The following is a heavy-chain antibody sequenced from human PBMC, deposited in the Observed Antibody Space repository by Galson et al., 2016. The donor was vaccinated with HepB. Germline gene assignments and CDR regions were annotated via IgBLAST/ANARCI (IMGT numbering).Heavy chain of an antibody. J-gene: IGHJ5*02. Sequence: SLRLSCAASGFTFNNYDMQWVRQSPGKGLEWVAGISFDGRNSYYADSEKGRFIISRDSSKKTVYLQMNSLRSKDTAVYYCARSAAGRTATTTLAWGQGILVTVSS. CDR2: ISFDGRNS. V-gene: IGHV3-30*03. CDR3: ARSAAGRTATTTLA. CDR1: GFTFNNYD. D-gene: IGHD4-17*01.